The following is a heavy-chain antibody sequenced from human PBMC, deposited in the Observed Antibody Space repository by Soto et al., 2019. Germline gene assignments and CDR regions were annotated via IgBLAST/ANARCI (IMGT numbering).Heavy chain of an antibody. Sequence: ASVKVSCKASGYTFTSYGISWVRQAPGQGLEWMGWISAYNGNTNYAQKLQGRVTMTTDTSTSTAYMELRSLRSDDTAVYYCARGRESSGWYDSGDRGLDAFDIWGQGTMVTVSS. J-gene: IGHJ3*02. V-gene: IGHV1-18*01. D-gene: IGHD6-19*01. CDR1: GYTFTSYG. CDR3: ARGRESSGWYDSGDRGLDAFDI. CDR2: ISAYNGNT.